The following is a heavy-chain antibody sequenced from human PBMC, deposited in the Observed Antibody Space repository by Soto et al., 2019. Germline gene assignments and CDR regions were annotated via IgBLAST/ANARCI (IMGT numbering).Heavy chain of an antibody. CDR1: GFTFNNYA. CDR2: ISIGGGST. D-gene: IGHD4-17*01. CDR3: AKHPNGDSVGGFEM. V-gene: IGHV3-23*01. Sequence: EVQLLESGGVLVQPGGSLRLSCAGSGFTFNNYAMSWVRQAPGKGLEWVSGISIGGGSTYYADSVKGRFNISRDNYKNTLSLQMNSLRAEETAVYYCAKHPNGDSVGGFEMWGQGRKVTVA. J-gene: IGHJ3*02.